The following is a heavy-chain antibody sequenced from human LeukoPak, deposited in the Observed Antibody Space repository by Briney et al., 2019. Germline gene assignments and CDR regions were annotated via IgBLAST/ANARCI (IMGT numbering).Heavy chain of an antibody. V-gene: IGHV4-59*01. CDR3: ARGVWYCSSTSCYTGTYYYYGMDV. D-gene: IGHD2-2*02. CDR2: IYYSGST. J-gene: IGHJ6*02. CDR1: AGSISSYY. Sequence: SETLSLTCTVSAGSISSYYWSWIRQPPGKGLEWIGYIYYSGSTNYNPSLKSRVTISVDTSKNQFSLKLSSVTAADTAVYYCARGVWYCSSTSCYTGTYYYYGMDVWGQGTTVTVSS.